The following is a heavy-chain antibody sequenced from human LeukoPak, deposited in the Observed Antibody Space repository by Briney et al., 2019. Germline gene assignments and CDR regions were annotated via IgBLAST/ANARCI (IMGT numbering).Heavy chain of an antibody. CDR3: ARGLGEGYPDY. Sequence: SETLSLTCAVHGGSFSGSYWIWMRQPPGKELEWIGEIKHGGITKYHPSLNSRVTMSEDTSNNQFSLKLTSVTAADTAVYYCARGLGEGYPDYWGPGTLVTVSS. J-gene: IGHJ4*02. D-gene: IGHD5-24*01. CDR1: GGSFSGSY. CDR2: IKHGGIT. V-gene: IGHV4-34*01.